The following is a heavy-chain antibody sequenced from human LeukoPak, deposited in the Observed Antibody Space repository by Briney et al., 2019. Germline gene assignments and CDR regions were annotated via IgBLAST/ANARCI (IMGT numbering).Heavy chain of an antibody. CDR3: ARVRPDCTNGVCYTRWFDP. V-gene: IGHV4-59*01. D-gene: IGHD2-8*01. J-gene: IGHJ5*02. Sequence: PSETLSLTCTVSGGSISSYYWSWTRQPPGKGLEWIGYIYYSGSTNYNPSLKSRVTISVDTSKNQFSLKLSSVTAADTAVYYCARVRPDCTNGVCYTRWFDPWGQGTLVTVSS. CDR2: IYYSGST. CDR1: GGSISSYY.